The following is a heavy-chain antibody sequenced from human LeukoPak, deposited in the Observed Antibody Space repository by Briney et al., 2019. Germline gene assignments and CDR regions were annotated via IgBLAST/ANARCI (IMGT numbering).Heavy chain of an antibody. J-gene: IGHJ3*02. CDR1: GGSIGNNNYY. V-gene: IGHV4-39*07. D-gene: IGHD3-10*01. CDR2: IYYSGST. Sequence: SETLSLTCTVSGGSIGNNNYYWDWIRQPPGKGLEWIGSIYYSGSTYYNPSLKSRVTISVDTSKNQFSLKLSSVTAADTAVYYCARGSLYYYGSGRGAFDIWGQGTMVTVSS. CDR3: ARGSLYYYGSGRGAFDI.